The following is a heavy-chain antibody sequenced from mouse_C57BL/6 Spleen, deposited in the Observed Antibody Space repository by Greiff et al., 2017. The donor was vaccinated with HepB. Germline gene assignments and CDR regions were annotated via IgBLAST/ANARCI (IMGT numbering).Heavy chain of an antibody. Sequence: EVKLQESGGGLVKPGGSLKLSCAASGFTFSSYAMSWVRQTPEKRLEWVATISDGGSYTYYPDNVKGRFTISRDNAKNNLYLQMSHLKSEDTAMYYCARDPLAYYCGSAWFAYWGQGTLVTVSA. CDR1: GFTFSSYA. D-gene: IGHD1-1*01. CDR3: ARDPLAYYCGSAWFAY. J-gene: IGHJ3*01. CDR2: ISDGGSYT. V-gene: IGHV5-4*03.